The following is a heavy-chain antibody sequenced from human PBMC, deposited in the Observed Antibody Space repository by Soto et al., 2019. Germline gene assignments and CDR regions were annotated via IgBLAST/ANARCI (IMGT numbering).Heavy chain of an antibody. CDR3: ARGYCSGGNCYSGMDV. Sequence: SVQVTRKASRGTFSTHAIIWVRQAPGHGLEWMGGIIPISGTTYYTQKFQGRVTITADEPTSTAFMELSSLKSEDTAVFYCARGYCSGGNCYSGMDVWGQGTMVTVSS. CDR2: IIPISGTT. CDR1: RGTFSTHA. D-gene: IGHD2-15*01. V-gene: IGHV1-69*13. J-gene: IGHJ6*02.